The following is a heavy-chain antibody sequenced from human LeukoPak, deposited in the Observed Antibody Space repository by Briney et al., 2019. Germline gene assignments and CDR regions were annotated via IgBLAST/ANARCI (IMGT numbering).Heavy chain of an antibody. CDR3: AKDFISSWFNFDY. D-gene: IGHD6-13*01. V-gene: IGHV3-30*02. J-gene: IGHJ4*02. CDR2: IRYDGSNK. Sequence: PGGSLRLSCAASGFTLSRFGMHWLRQAPGKGLEWVAFIRYDGSNKYYADSVKGRFTISRDSSKNTLYLQMNSLRTEDTAVYYCAKDFISSWFNFDYWGQGTLVTVSS. CDR1: GFTLSRFG.